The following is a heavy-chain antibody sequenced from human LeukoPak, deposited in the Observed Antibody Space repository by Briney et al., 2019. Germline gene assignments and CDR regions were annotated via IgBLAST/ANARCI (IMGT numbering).Heavy chain of an antibody. D-gene: IGHD4-23*01. J-gene: IGHJ4*02. CDR1: GGTFSSYA. V-gene: IGHV1-69*13. CDR3: ARTTGGNSIEFDY. CDR2: IIPIFGTA. Sequence: SVKVSCKASGGTFSSYAISWVRQAPGQGLEWMGGIIPIFGTAHYTQNFQGRVTITADESTSTAYMELSSLRSEDTAVYYCARTTGGNSIEFDYWGQGTLVTVSS.